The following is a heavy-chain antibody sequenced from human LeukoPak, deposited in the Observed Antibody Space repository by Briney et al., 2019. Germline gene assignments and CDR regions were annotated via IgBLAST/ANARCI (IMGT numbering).Heavy chain of an antibody. CDR3: ARSSGYDYYYYYGMDV. CDR2: ISSSSSYT. Sequence: GGSLRLSCAASGFTFSDYYMSWIRQAPGKGLEWVSYISSSSSYTNYADSVKGRFTISRDNAKNSLYLQMNSLRAEDTAVYYCARSSGYDYYYYYGMDVWGQGTTVTVSS. J-gene: IGHJ6*02. V-gene: IGHV3-11*06. D-gene: IGHD5-12*01. CDR1: GFTFSDYY.